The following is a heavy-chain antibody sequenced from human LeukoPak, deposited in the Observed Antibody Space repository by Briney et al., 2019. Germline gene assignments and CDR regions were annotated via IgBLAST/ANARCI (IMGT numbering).Heavy chain of an antibody. CDR2: ISNSGSYI. D-gene: IGHD3-22*01. Sequence: GGSLRLSCVASGFSFSTYAMNWVRQAPGKGPEWVSSISNSGSYIYYADSVKGRFTISRDDAKKSVYLQMNSLRAEDTAVYYCARRPTTYYEYYLYHAMDVWGQGTTVTVSS. CDR1: GFSFSTYA. CDR3: ARRPTTYYEYYLYHAMDV. J-gene: IGHJ6*02. V-gene: IGHV3-21*01.